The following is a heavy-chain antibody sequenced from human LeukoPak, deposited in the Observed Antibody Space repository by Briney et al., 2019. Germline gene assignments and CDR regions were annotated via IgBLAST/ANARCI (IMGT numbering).Heavy chain of an antibody. J-gene: IGHJ4*02. Sequence: SQTLSLTCTVSGGSISSGSYYWSWIRQPAGKGLEWIGRIYTSGSTNYNPSLKSRVTISVDTSKNQFSLKLSSVTAADTAVYYCARDAGYSYYFDYWGQGTLVTVSS. CDR2: IYTSGST. CDR1: GGSISSGSYY. D-gene: IGHD5-18*01. V-gene: IGHV4-61*02. CDR3: ARDAGYSYYFDY.